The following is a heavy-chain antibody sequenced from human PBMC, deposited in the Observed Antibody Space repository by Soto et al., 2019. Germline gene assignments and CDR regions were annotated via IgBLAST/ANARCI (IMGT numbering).Heavy chain of an antibody. CDR3: AKDKSTVATLVES. V-gene: IGHV3-30*18. D-gene: IGHD4-17*01. J-gene: IGHJ4*02. Sequence: SLILSFTASGFSFSSYGIHWVRQAPGKGLEWVAVISFDGSNKYYADSVKGRFTISRDNSKNTVYLQMNSLRAEDTAIYYCAKDKSTVATLVESWGQGILVTSPQ. CDR1: GFSFSSYG. CDR2: ISFDGSNK.